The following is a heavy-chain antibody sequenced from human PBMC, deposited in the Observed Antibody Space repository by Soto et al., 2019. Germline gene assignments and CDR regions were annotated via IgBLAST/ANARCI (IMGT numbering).Heavy chain of an antibody. V-gene: IGHV3-21*01. J-gene: IGHJ6*02. CDR1: GFTFSSYS. D-gene: IGHD6-19*01. CDR2: ISSSSSYI. CDR3: ARWNSSGWHYAYYYYGMDV. Sequence: EVQLVESGGGLVKPGGSLRLSCAASGFTFSSYSMNWVRQAPGKGLEWVSSISSSSSYIYYADSVKGRFTISRDNAKNSLYLQMNSLRAEDTAVYYCARWNSSGWHYAYYYYGMDVWGQGTTVTVSS.